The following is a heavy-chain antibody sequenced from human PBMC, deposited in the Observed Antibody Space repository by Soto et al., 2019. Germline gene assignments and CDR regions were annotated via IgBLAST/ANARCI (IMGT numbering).Heavy chain of an antibody. CDR1: GVSVSSGSFY. CDR3: ARGATVPKEAY. Sequence: ASETLSLTCTVSGVSVSSGSFYWAWIRQPPGKGLEWIGFGSYSGTTNYKPSLKSRFTISVDTSRSQISLKVSSLTAADTAVYYCARGATVPKEAYWGQGTLVTVSS. V-gene: IGHV4-61*01. J-gene: IGHJ4*02. CDR2: GSYSGTT.